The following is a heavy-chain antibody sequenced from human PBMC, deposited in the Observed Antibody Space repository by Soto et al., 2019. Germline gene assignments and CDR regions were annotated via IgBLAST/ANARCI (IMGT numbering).Heavy chain of an antibody. D-gene: IGHD3-9*01. Sequence: SVKVSCKASGGTFSSYAISWVRQAPGHGLEWMGGIIPIFGTANYAQKFQGRVTITADKSTSTAYMELSSLRSEDTAVYYCARDLTLRYFDWPNPMDVWGQGTTVTVSS. CDR3: ARDLTLRYFDWPNPMDV. J-gene: IGHJ6*02. CDR1: GGTFSSYA. CDR2: IIPIFGTA. V-gene: IGHV1-69*06.